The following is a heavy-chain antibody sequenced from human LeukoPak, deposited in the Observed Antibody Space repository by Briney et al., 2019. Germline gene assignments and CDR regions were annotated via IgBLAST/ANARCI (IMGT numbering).Heavy chain of an antibody. Sequence: GGSLRLSCAASGFTFDDYGMSWVRQAPGKGLEWVSGISGSGDATNYADSVKGRFTISRDNSKSTLYVQMNSLRAEDTAVYYCAKSTSFYLDSWGQGTLVTVSS. CDR3: AKSTSFYLDS. CDR2: ISGSGDAT. V-gene: IGHV3-23*01. J-gene: IGHJ4*02. CDR1: GFTFDDYG.